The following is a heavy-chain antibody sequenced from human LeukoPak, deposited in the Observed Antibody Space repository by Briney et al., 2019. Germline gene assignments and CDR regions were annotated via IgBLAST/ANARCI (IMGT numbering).Heavy chain of an antibody. D-gene: IGHD6-13*01. CDR2: INHSGST. CDR3: ARKQLVTLYYYYYMDV. CDR1: GGSFSGYY. V-gene: IGHV4-34*01. J-gene: IGHJ6*03. Sequence: SETLSLTCAVYGGSFSGYYWSWIRQPPGKGLEWIGEINHSGSTNYNPSLKSRVTISVDTSKNQFSLKLSSVTAADTAVYYCARKQLVTLYYYYYMDVWGKGTTVTVSS.